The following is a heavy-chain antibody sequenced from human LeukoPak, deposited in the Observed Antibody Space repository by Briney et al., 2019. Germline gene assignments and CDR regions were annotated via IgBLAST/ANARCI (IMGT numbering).Heavy chain of an antibody. J-gene: IGHJ4*02. D-gene: IGHD3-22*01. V-gene: IGHV3-9*01. CDR1: GFTFGNFA. Sequence: GRSLRLSCEGSGFTFGNFAMYWVRQAPGKGLEWVSGISWNRGNVDYADSVKGRFTISREDAKNSLYLQMNSLRAEDTAVYYCARDPGYYDSSGYYGYWGQGTLVTVSS. CDR3: ARDPGYYDSSGYYGY. CDR2: ISWNRGNV.